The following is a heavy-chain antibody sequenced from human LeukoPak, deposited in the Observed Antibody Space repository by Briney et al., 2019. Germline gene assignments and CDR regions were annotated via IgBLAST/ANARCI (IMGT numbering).Heavy chain of an antibody. Sequence: SETLSLTCTASGGSISSYYWSWIRQPPGKGLEWIGYIYYSGSTNYNPSLKSRVTTFVDTSKNQFSLKLSSVTAADTAVYYCERGAREVATILYWGQGTLVTVSS. V-gene: IGHV4-59*12. CDR2: IYYSGST. D-gene: IGHD5-24*01. J-gene: IGHJ4*02. CDR1: GGSISSYY. CDR3: ERGAREVATILY.